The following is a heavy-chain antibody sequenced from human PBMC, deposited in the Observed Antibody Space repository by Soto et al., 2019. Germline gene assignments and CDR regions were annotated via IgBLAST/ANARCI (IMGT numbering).Heavy chain of an antibody. CDR1: GFTFSDYY. CDR2: SSNSGTFS. V-gene: IGHV3-11*06. CDR3: ARTRDNQKRLDY. Sequence: GGSLRLSCEGSGFTFSDYYISWIRQAPGKGLEWISYSSNSGTFSRYADSVKGRFSISRDNTKNLLYLQMNSLRAEDTAVYYFARTRDNQKRLDYCRQATPVTVSS. J-gene: IGHJ4*02. D-gene: IGHD1-1*01.